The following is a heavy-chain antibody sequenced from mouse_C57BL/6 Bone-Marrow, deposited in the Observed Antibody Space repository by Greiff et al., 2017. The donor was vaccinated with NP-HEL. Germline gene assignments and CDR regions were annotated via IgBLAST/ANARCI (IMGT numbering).Heavy chain of an antibody. D-gene: IGHD1-1*01. Sequence: VQLQQSGTVLARPGASVKMSCKTSGYTFTSYWMHWVNQRPGQGLEWIGAIYPGNSDTSYNQKFKGKAKLTAVTSASNAYMELSNLTNENSAVYSCFYYYGPYYYAMDYWGQGTSVTVSS. CDR2: IYPGNSDT. V-gene: IGHV1-5*01. CDR1: GYTFTSYW. CDR3: FYYYGPYYYAMDY. J-gene: IGHJ4*01.